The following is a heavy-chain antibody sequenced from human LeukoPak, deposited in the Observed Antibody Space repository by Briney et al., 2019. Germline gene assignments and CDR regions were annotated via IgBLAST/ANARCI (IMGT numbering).Heavy chain of an antibody. J-gene: IGHJ4*02. D-gene: IGHD1-7*01. CDR3: TTAGNYRFDF. CDR2: MNSDGTTT. Sequence: GGSLRLSCAASGFTFSSSWMHWVRQAPGEGLVWVSRMNSDGTTTNYADSVQGRFTISRDNARNTLFLQMNSLRADDTAVYYCTTAGNYRFDFWGQGTLVTVSX. CDR1: GFTFSSSW. V-gene: IGHV3-74*01.